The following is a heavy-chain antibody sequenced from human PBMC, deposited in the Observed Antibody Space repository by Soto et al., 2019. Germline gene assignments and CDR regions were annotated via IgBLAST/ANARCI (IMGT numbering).Heavy chain of an antibody. CDR2: MQSIGRT. Sequence: QVQLQESGPGLVKPSETLSLTCDVSGVSVSSEYHHWSWIRQAPGKGLEWIGQMQSIGRTYYNPSLQSRLTVSLHRSLNQFSLKLISVTAADTAVYYCALYLPGAVGVGYWGQGTLITVSS. CDR1: GVSVSSEYHH. J-gene: IGHJ4*02. D-gene: IGHD6-19*01. V-gene: IGHV4-61*01. CDR3: ALYLPGAVGVGY.